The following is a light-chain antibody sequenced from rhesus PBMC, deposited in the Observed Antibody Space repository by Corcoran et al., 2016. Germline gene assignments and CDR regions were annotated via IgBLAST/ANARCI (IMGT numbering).Light chain of an antibody. J-gene: IGKJ2*01. CDR2: AAS. V-gene: IGKV1-44*02. Sequence: DIQMTQSPSSLSASVGDRVTITCRASQTTSSYLAWYQQKPGKVPKLLIYAASSLESGVPSRFSGSGSGTEFTLTISSLQPEDFATYSCQQRISHPCSFGQGAKVEIE. CDR3: QQRISHPCS. CDR1: QTTSSY.